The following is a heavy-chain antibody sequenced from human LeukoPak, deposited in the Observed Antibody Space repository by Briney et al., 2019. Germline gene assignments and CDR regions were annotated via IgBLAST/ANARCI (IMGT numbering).Heavy chain of an antibody. CDR2: INPNSGGT. J-gene: IGHJ4*02. D-gene: IGHD3-22*01. CDR3: ARSEMIVADY. Sequence: ASVKVSCEASGYTFTGYYMHWVRQAPGQGLEWMGRINPNSGGTNYAQKFQDRVTMTRDTSISTAYMELSRLRSDDTAVYYCARSEMIVADYWGQGTLVTVSS. V-gene: IGHV1-2*06. CDR1: GYTFTGYY.